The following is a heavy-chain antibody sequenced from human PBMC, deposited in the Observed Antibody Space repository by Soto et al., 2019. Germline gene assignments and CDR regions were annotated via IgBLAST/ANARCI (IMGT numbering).Heavy chain of an antibody. CDR2: INPSGGST. J-gene: IGHJ6*02. CDR3: ASPLWFGLYGMDV. V-gene: IGHV1-46*01. Sequence: GASVKVSCKASGYTFTSYYMHWVRQAPGQGLEWMGIINPSGGSTSYAQKFQGRVTMTRDTSTSAVYMELSSLRSEDTAVYYCASPLWFGLYGMDVWGQGTTVTVSS. CDR1: GYTFTSYY. D-gene: IGHD3-10*01.